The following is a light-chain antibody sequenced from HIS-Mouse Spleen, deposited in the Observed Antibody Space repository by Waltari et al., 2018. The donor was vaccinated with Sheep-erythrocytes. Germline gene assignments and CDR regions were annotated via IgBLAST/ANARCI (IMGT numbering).Light chain of an antibody. V-gene: IGLV2-11*01. Sequence: QSALTQPRSVSGSPGQSVTISCTCTSRDVGGYNYVSWYQQPPGKAPKLMIYDVSKRPSGVPDRFSGSKSGNTASLTISGLQAEDEADYYCCSYAGSYNHVFATGTKVTVL. J-gene: IGLJ1*01. CDR2: DVS. CDR1: SRDVGGYNY. CDR3: CSYAGSYNHV.